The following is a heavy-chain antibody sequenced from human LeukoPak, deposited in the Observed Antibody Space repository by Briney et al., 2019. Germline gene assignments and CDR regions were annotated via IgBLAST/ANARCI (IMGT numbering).Heavy chain of an antibody. V-gene: IGHV4-59*08. CDR2: IYYNGDT. Sequence: SETLSLTCTVSGGSIGRYYWSWVRQPPGQRLEWIGYIYYNGDTDYNPSLKSRVTVSVDTAENQFSLKLSSVTAADTAVYYCARHRSAVAGDYTYWYFDLWGRGALVTVSS. J-gene: IGHJ2*01. D-gene: IGHD3-10*01. CDR3: ARHRSAVAGDYTYWYFDL. CDR1: GGSIGRYY.